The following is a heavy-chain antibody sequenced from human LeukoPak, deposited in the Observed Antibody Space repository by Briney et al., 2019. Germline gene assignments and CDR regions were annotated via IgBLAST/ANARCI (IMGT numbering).Heavy chain of an antibody. CDR1: GFTFSSYG. J-gene: IGHJ4*02. CDR2: ISYDGSNK. D-gene: IGHD2-21*02. CDR3: AKDKGCGGDCYWYYFDY. Sequence: GGSLRLSCAASGFTFSSYGMHWVRQAPGKGLEWVAVISYDGSNKYYADSVKGRFTVSRDNSKNTLYLQMNSLRAEDTAVYYCAKDKGCGGDCYWYYFDYWGQGTLVTVSS. V-gene: IGHV3-30*18.